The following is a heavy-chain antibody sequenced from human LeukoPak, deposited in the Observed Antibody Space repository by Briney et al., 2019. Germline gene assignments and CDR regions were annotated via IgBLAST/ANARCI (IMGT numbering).Heavy chain of an antibody. CDR2: IKQDGSEK. Sequence: PRGALRLSCAASGFTLCSYWMSWVRQAPGKGGEGVANIKQDGSEKYFVASPKGRFTISRDNVKNSLYLQINSLRAEDTAVYYCARIGSSCYSWCDYFDYWGQGTLVTVSS. CDR1: GFTLCSYW. D-gene: IGHD2-15*01. V-gene: IGHV3-7*03. CDR3: ARIGSSCYSWCDYFDY. J-gene: IGHJ4*02.